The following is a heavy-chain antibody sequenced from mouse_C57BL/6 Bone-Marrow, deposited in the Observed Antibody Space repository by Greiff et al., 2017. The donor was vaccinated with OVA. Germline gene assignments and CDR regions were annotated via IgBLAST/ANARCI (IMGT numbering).Heavy chain of an antibody. V-gene: IGHV2-9-1*01. CDR2: IWIGGGT. CDR3: AILLLRPYYYAMDY. CDR1: GFSLTSYA. J-gene: IGHJ4*01. Sequence: VKLMESGPGLVAPSQSLSITCTVSGFSLTSYAISWVRQPPGKGLEWLGVIWIGGGTNYNSALKSRLSISKDNSKSQVFLKMNSLQTDDTARYYCAILLLRPYYYAMDYWGQGTSVTVSS. D-gene: IGHD1-1*01.